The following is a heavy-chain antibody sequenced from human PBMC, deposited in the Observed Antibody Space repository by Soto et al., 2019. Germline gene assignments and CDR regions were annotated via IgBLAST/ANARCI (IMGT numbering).Heavy chain of an antibody. CDR1: GFTFSSYC. V-gene: IGHV3-23*01. CDR2: INHDGSKK. J-gene: IGHJ5*02. CDR3: AKEPAAAAPRWFDL. Sequence: GGSLRLSCAASGFTFSSYCMSWVRQAPGKGLEWVSAINHDGSKKYYADSVKGRFTISRDNAKNTLYLQMNSLRAEDTAVYYWAKEPAAAAPRWFDLWGQGTLVTVSS. D-gene: IGHD6-13*01.